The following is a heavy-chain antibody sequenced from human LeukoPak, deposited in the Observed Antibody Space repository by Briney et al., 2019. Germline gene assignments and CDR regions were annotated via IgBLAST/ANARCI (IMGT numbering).Heavy chain of an antibody. J-gene: IGHJ5*02. CDR2: INPNSGGT. D-gene: IGHD6-13*01. CDR1: GYTFTGDY. CDR3: ARDPTTRSCSWYKNWFDP. V-gene: IGHV1-2*02. Sequence: ASVKVSCKASGYTFTGDYMHWVRQAPGQGLEWMGWINPNSGGTNYAQKFQGRVTMTRDTSISTAYMELSRLRSDDTAVYYCARDPTTRSCSWYKNWFDPWGQGTLVTVSS.